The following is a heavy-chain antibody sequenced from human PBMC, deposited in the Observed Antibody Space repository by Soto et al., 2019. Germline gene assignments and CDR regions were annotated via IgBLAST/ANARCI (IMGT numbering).Heavy chain of an antibody. CDR2: ILVDGRT. J-gene: IGHJ3*02. Sequence: GSLRLSCAASGFICSSYDMSWVRQAPGKGLEWVSTILVDGRTFYVDSVKGRFTISRDSSQNTVYLQMNSLTAGDTALYYCAKATATGGGAFDICGQGKMVTVSS. CDR3: AKATATGGGAFDI. CDR1: GFICSSYD. V-gene: IGHV3-23*01. D-gene: IGHD2-8*02.